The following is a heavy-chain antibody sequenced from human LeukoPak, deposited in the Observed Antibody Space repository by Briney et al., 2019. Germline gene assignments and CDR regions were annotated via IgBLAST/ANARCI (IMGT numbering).Heavy chain of an antibody. V-gene: IGHV4-34*03. J-gene: IGHJ6*03. CDR3: FKQKTAYDILTGYYNPPADYYYMDV. Sequence: SETLSLPCAVYGGSFSGYYWSWIRQPPGKGLEWIGEINHSESTDYNPSLKCRVTISVDTSKNQFSLKLSFVTAADTAVFFFFKQKTAYDILTGYYNPPADYYYMDVWGKGTTVTVSS. CDR1: GGSFSGYY. D-gene: IGHD3-9*01. CDR2: INHSEST.